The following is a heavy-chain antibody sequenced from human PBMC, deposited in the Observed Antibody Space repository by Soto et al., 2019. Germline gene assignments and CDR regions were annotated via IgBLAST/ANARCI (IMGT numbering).Heavy chain of an antibody. D-gene: IGHD6-6*01. J-gene: IGHJ6*02. CDR1: GGTFSSYA. CDR3: ARVYSSSSDQYDPPAYYYYGMDV. Sequence: QVQLVQSGAEVKKPGSSVKVSCKASGGTFSSYAISWVRQAPGQGLEWMGGIIPIFGTANYAQKFQGRVTITADESTSTAYMELSSLRSDDTAVYYCARVYSSSSDQYDPPAYYYYGMDVWGQGTTVTVSS. CDR2: IIPIFGTA. V-gene: IGHV1-69*01.